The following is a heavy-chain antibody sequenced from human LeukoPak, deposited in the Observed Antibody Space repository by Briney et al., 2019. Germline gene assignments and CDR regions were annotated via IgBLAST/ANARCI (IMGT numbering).Heavy chain of an antibody. D-gene: IGHD2-21*01. CDR3: ARDILAYFDY. Sequence: SETLSLTCTVSGCSISSYYWSWIRQPPGKGLEWIGYIYYSGSTNYNPSLKNRITISVNTSKNQFSLKLSSVTAADTAVYYCARDILAYFDYWGQGTLVTVSS. CDR1: GCSISSYY. CDR2: IYYSGST. V-gene: IGHV4-59*01. J-gene: IGHJ4*02.